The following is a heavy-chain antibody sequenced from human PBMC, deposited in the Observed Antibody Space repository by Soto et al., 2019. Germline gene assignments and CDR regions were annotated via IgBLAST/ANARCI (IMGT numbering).Heavy chain of an antibody. D-gene: IGHD2-21*01. CDR3: ARGPISNDHYFDF. J-gene: IGHJ4*02. CDR1: GFTDSSNY. CDR2: IYSGGST. V-gene: IGHV3-66*01. Sequence: GSLRLSCAASGFTDSSNYMSWVRQAPGKGLEWVSVIYSGGSTYYADSVKGRFTISRDNAKNSLFLQMNSLRAEDTALYHCARGPISNDHYFDFWGQGAQDTVSS.